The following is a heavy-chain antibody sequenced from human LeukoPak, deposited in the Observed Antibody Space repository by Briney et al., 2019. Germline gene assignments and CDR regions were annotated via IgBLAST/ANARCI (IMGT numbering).Heavy chain of an antibody. Sequence: PSETLSLTCTVSGGSNNSYYWTWIRQPPGKGLEWIGYIYYSGSTHYNPSLNSRVTISMDTSKNHFSLKLSSVTAADTAIYYCARTSRHFYGSGNNLTPWPADMDVWGQGTKVTVSS. CDR2: IYYSGST. CDR3: ARTSRHFYGSGNNLTPWPADMDV. V-gene: IGHV4-59*01. CDR1: GGSNNSYY. D-gene: IGHD3-10*01. J-gene: IGHJ6*02.